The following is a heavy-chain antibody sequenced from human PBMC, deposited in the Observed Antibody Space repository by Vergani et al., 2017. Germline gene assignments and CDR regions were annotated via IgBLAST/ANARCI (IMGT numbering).Heavy chain of an antibody. CDR1: GGSISSSSHF. D-gene: IGHD3-16*01. CDR3: ARHNSDHYDASYYGLDG. J-gene: IGHJ6*02. V-gene: IGHV4-39*01. Sequence: QLQLHKSGPGLVKPSETLSLTCTLSGGSISSSSHFWGWLRQTPGKGLEWIGSIYYPGSAYYNPSLKSRVSISVDASKNQFSLKLSSVTAADSAVYYCARHNSDHYDASYYGLDGWGQGTTVTVS. CDR2: IYYPGSA.